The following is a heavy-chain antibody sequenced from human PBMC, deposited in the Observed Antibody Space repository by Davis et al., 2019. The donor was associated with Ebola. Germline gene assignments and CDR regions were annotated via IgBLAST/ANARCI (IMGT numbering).Heavy chain of an antibody. CDR2: IGTRGDPT. V-gene: IGHV3-48*02. J-gene: IGHJ3*02. CDR3: VRDYLFALDI. Sequence: GESLKISCAASGFTFSSYTMNWVRQAPGKGLEWVSYIGTRGDPTVYADSVKGRFTVSRDDANNSLSLLMNSLRDEGTAIYYCVRDYLFALDIWGQGTMVTVSS. CDR1: GFTFSSYT.